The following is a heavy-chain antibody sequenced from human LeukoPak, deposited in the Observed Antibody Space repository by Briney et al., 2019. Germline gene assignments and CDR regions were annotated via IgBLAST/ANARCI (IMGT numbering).Heavy chain of an antibody. CDR2: IRYDGSNK. D-gene: IGHD6-13*01. J-gene: IGHJ4*02. V-gene: IGHV3-30*02. Sequence: PGGSLRLSCAASGFTFSSYGMHWVRQAPGKGLEWVAFIRYDGSNKYYADSVKGRFTISRDNAKNSLYLQMNSLRAEDTAVYYCASQIAAAGFFDYWGQGTLVTVSS. CDR3: ASQIAAAGFFDY. CDR1: GFTFSSYG.